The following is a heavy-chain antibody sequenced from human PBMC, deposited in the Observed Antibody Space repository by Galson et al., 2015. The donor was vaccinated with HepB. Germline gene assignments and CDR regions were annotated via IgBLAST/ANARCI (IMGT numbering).Heavy chain of an antibody. CDR1: GFIFSDYY. CDR2: ISNRGTTI. D-gene: IGHD1-26*01. CDR3: ARRDLVGFEY. J-gene: IGHJ4*02. V-gene: IGHV3-11*01. Sequence: SLRLSCAASGFIFSDYYMSWIRQAPGKGLEWVSYISNRGTTIFYADSVKGRFTISRDNTKNLLYLQMNSLTVEDTAVYYCARRDLVGFEYWGQGTLVTVSS.